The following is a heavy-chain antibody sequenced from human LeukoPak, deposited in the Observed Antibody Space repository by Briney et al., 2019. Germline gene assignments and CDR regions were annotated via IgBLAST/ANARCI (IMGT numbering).Heavy chain of an antibody. CDR1: GFTFDDYA. Sequence: PGGSLRLSCAASGFTFDDYAMHWVRQAPGKGLEWVSGISWNSGSIGYADSVKGRFTISRDNAKNSLYLQMNSLRAEDTALYYCAKADCSSTSCLIPLLNRAKNLDYWGQGTLVTVSS. J-gene: IGHJ4*02. D-gene: IGHD2-2*01. CDR2: ISWNSGSI. V-gene: IGHV3-9*01. CDR3: AKADCSSTSCLIPLLNRAKNLDY.